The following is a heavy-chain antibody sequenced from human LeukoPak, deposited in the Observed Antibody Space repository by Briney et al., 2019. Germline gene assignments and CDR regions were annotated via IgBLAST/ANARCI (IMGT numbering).Heavy chain of an antibody. CDR1: GGSISNYY. CDR2: IYYSGST. Sequence: PSETLSPTCTVSGGSISNYYWSWIRQSPVKGLEWIGFIYYSGSTNYNPSLKSRVTISVDTSKNQFSLKLSSVTAADTAVYYCARARRWNAAVEGWWFDPWGQGTLVTVSS. V-gene: IGHV4-59*01. CDR3: ARARRWNAAVEGWWFDP. D-gene: IGHD1-1*01. J-gene: IGHJ5*02.